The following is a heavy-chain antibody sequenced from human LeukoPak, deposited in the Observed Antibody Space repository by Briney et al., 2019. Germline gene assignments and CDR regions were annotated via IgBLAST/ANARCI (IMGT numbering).Heavy chain of an antibody. CDR2: IFRSGDST. V-gene: IGHV3-48*01. CDR1: GFTFSGYS. J-gene: IGHJ6*03. Sequence: TGGSLRVSCAASGFTFSGYSMNWVRQAPGKGLEWVSYIFRSGDSTHYADSVKGRFTISRDNGKNSLYLQMSSLRAEDTAVYYCVRITSYHMDVWGRGTTVTV. CDR3: VRITSYHMDV. D-gene: IGHD1-14*01.